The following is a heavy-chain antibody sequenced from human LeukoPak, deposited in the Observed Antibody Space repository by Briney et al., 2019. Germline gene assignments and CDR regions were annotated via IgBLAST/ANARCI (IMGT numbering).Heavy chain of an antibody. D-gene: IGHD5-18*01. CDR1: VFTFIDYF. CDR2: ISSSDSTI. CDR3: ARGGPDTRGVAFQI. V-gene: IGHV3-11*04. Sequence: GWSLTLTCASSVFTFIDYFMSWIRPPRCKGVDWVSYISSSDSTIYYADSVKGRFTISRDNSKNTLYLQMNSLRVEDTAVYYCARGGPDTRGVAFQIWGQGTLVSVSS. J-gene: IGHJ1*01.